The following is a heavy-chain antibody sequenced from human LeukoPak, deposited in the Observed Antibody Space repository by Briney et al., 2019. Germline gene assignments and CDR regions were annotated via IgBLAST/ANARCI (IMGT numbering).Heavy chain of an antibody. Sequence: SETLSLTCNVSGGSISTDYWSWIRQPPGKGLEWIGYVYYRGNTNYNPSLKSRVTMSVDTSKNQFSLELSSLTAADTAVYYCARSHSGYCSSTSCYVAFDIWGQGTMVTVS. D-gene: IGHD2-2*01. CDR1: GGSISTDY. V-gene: IGHV4-59*01. J-gene: IGHJ3*02. CDR3: ARSHSGYCSSTSCYVAFDI. CDR2: VYYRGNT.